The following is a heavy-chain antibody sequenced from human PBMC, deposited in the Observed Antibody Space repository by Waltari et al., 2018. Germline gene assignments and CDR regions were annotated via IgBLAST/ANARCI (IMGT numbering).Heavy chain of an antibody. CDR2: ISSSSSYI. Sequence: VQLVESGGGVVQPVRSLRLSCAASGFTFSSYSMNWVRQAPGKGLEWVSSISSSSSYIYYADSVKGRFTISRDNAKNSLYLQMNSLRAEDTTVYYCARESYDFWSGYSDYWGQGTLVTVSS. V-gene: IGHV3-21*01. J-gene: IGHJ4*02. CDR1: GFTFSSYS. CDR3: ARESYDFWSGYSDY. D-gene: IGHD3-3*01.